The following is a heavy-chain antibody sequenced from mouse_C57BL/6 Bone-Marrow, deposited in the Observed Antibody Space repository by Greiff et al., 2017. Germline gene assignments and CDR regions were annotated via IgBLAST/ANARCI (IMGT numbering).Heavy chain of an antibody. CDR3: ARHCYGSSFDY. Sequence: EVKVVESGGDLVKPGGSLKLSCAASGFTFSSYGMSWVRQTPDKRLEWVATISSGGSYTYYPDSVKGRFTISRDNAKNTLYLQMSSLKSEDTAMYYCARHCYGSSFDYGGQGTTLTVAS. D-gene: IGHD1-1*01. CDR1: GFTFSSYG. V-gene: IGHV5-6*01. J-gene: IGHJ2*01. CDR2: ISSGGSYT.